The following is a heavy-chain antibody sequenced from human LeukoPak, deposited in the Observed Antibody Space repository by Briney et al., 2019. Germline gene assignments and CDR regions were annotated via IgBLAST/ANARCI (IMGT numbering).Heavy chain of an antibody. CDR2: ISSSSSYI. Sequence: GGSLRLSCAASGFTFSSYSMNWVRQAPGKGLEWVSSISSSSSYIYYADSVKGRFTISRDNAKNSLYLQMNSLRTEDTAVYYCARGGGSSWTDAFDYWGQGTLATVTS. J-gene: IGHJ4*02. V-gene: IGHV3-21*01. CDR1: GFTFSSYS. D-gene: IGHD6-13*01. CDR3: ARGGGSSWTDAFDY.